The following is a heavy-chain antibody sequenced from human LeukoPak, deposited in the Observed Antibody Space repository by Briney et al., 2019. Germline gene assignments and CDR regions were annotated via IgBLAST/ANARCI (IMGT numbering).Heavy chain of an antibody. CDR1: GGTFSSYA. V-gene: IGHV1-69*05. CDR3: AKDERNWNYNLASQTYD. D-gene: IGHD1-7*01. J-gene: IGHJ4*02. CDR2: IIPIFGTA. Sequence: SVKVSCKASGGTFSSYAISWVRQAPGQGLEWMGGIIPIFGTANYAQKFQGRVTITTDESTSTAYMELSSLRSEDTAVYYCAKDERNWNYNLASQTYDWGQGTLVTVSS.